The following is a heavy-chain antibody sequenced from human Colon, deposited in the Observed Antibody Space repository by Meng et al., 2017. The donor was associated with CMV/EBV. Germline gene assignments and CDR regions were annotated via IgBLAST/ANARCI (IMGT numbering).Heavy chain of an antibody. Sequence: GESLKISCAASGFTFSDYYMSWIRQAPGKGLEWVSYISSSGSTIYYADSVKGRFTISRDNAKNSLYLQMNSLRVEDTAVYYCAKIVCSNGICYTGYYDGMDVWGQGTTVTVSS. J-gene: IGHJ6*02. D-gene: IGHD2-8*01. CDR3: AKIVCSNGICYTGYYDGMDV. V-gene: IGHV3-11*01. CDR1: GFTFSDYY. CDR2: ISSSGSTI.